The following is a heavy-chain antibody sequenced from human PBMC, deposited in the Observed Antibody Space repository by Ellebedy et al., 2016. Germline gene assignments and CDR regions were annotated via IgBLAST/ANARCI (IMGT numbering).Heavy chain of an antibody. CDR2: TFHTGST. D-gene: IGHD3-16*02. CDR3: ARDRSLHFDY. Sequence: SETLSLTCSVSGDSISSGYYYWGWIRQPPGKGLEWIASTFHTGSTYYNPSLNSPFTISLYTSKNQFSLRLSSVTAADTAVYYCARDRSLHFDYWGQGILVTVSS. V-gene: IGHV4-39*07. J-gene: IGHJ4*02. CDR1: GDSISSGYYY.